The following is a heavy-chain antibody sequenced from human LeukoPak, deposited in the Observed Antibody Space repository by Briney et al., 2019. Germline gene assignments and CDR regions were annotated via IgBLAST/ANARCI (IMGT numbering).Heavy chain of an antibody. CDR2: INPSGGST. V-gene: IGHV1-46*01. CDR3: ARDQGGDGYKDY. CDR1: GYTFTGYY. J-gene: IGHJ4*02. D-gene: IGHD5-24*01. Sequence: ASVKVSCKASGYTFTGYYMHWVRQAPGQGLEWMGIINPSGGSTSYAQKFQGRVTMTRDTSTSTVYMELSSLRSEDTAVYYCARDQGGDGYKDYWGQGTLVTVSS.